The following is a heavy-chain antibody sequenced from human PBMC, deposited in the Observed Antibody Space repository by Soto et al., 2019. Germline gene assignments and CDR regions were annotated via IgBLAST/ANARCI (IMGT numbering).Heavy chain of an antibody. CDR2: ISSTTNYI. CDR3: AVESEDLTSNFDY. J-gene: IGHJ4*02. Sequence: LRLSCAASGFTFSRYSMNWVRQAPGQGLEWVSSISSTTNYIYYADSMKGRFTVSRDNAKNSVYLDMNSLGAEDTAVYYCAVESEDLTSNFDYWGQGTLVTVSS. CDR1: GFTFSRYS. V-gene: IGHV3-21*01.